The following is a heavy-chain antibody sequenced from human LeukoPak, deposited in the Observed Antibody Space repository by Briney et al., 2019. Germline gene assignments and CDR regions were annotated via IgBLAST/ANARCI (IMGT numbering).Heavy chain of an antibody. Sequence: SETLSLTCSVSGGSISTYSWNWIRQPARKGREWIGRIFPSGTTKYHPPLKSRVTMSVDTSKTHFSLKLTSVTAADTAVYYCAREGGGFDYWGQGTLVTVSS. CDR1: GGSISTYS. CDR2: IFPSGTT. D-gene: IGHD3-16*01. J-gene: IGHJ4*02. CDR3: AREGGGFDY. V-gene: IGHV4-4*07.